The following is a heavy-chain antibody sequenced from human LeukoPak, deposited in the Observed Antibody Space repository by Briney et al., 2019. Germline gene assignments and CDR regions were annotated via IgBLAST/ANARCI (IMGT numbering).Heavy chain of an antibody. D-gene: IGHD1-26*01. CDR3: AKDRTVLGATSFDY. V-gene: IGHV3-30*18. CDR1: GFPFSTFG. Sequence: GRSLRLSCAASGFPFSTFGMHWVRQAPGKGLEWVAAIAYDGSVKYYPDSLKGRLTISRDNSKNTLYLQMNSLRTEDTAVYSCAKDRTVLGATSFDYWGLGTLVTVSS. CDR2: IAYDGSVK. J-gene: IGHJ4*02.